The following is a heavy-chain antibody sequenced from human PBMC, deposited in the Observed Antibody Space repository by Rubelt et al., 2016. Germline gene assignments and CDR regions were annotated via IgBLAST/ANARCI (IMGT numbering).Heavy chain of an antibody. D-gene: IGHD2-2*03. CDR3: ARVPAGYCSSTSCYVSDY. V-gene: IGHV1-18*01. CDR2: ISAYDGNT. CDR1: GYTFTTYG. Sequence: QVHLVQSAIEVKKPGASVKISCKTSGYTFTTYGIIWVRRAPGQGLEWMGWISAYDGNTNYAQKVQGRVTMTTDTSTSTAYMELRSLRSDDTAVYYCARVPAGYCSSTSCYVSDYWGQGTLVTVSS. J-gene: IGHJ4*02.